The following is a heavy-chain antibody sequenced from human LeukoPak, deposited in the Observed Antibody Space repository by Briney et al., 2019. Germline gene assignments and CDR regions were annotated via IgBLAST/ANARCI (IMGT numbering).Heavy chain of an antibody. CDR2: MRRKARCYAT. Sequence: PGGPLRLSCAASGFIFSTSGMHWVRQASGKGLEWVGRMRRKARCYATTYAESVKGRFTISRDDSKNTAYLQMNSLKTEDTAVYYCTSQVDEGYWGQGTLVS. D-gene: IGHD5-12*01. CDR1: GFIFSTSG. CDR3: TSQVDEGY. V-gene: IGHV3-73*01. J-gene: IGHJ4*02.